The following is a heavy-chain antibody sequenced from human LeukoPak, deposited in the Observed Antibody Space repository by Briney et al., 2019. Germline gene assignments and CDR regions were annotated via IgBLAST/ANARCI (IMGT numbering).Heavy chain of an antibody. Sequence: GGPLRLSCAASGFTFRNYAMSWVRQAPGKGLEWVSAIVPRGGSTYYADSVKGRFTISRDNSKNTLYLQMDSLRAQDTAVYHCTKWGDYDVLTGYWGQGTLVTVSS. V-gene: IGHV3-23*01. CDR3: TKWGDYDVLTGY. CDR2: IVPRGGST. J-gene: IGHJ4*02. D-gene: IGHD3-9*01. CDR1: GFTFRNYA.